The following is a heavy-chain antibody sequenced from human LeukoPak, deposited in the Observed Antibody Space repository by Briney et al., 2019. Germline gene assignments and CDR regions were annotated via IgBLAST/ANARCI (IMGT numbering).Heavy chain of an antibody. V-gene: IGHV5-10-1*01. D-gene: IGHD3-22*01. CDR3: ARHYRYYYDSSDYYYGASGAFDI. J-gene: IGHJ3*02. CDR2: IDPSDSYT. CDR1: GXSFTNYW. Sequence: GESLKISCKGSGXSFTNYWISWVRQMPGKGMECMGRIDPSDSYTNYSPSFQGHVTISADKSISTAYLQWSSLKASDTAMYYCARHYRYYYDSSDYYYGASGAFDIWGQGTMVTVSS.